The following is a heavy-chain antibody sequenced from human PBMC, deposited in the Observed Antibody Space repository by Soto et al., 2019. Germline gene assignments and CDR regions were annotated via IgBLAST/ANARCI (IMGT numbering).Heavy chain of an antibody. J-gene: IGHJ5*02. CDR1: GYSFTSYW. CDR2: IDPSDSYT. CDR3: ARRDCSGGSCYGAMYWFDP. V-gene: IGHV5-10-1*03. D-gene: IGHD2-15*01. Sequence: EVQLVQSGAEVKKPGESLRISCKGSGYSFTSYWISWVRQMPGKGLEWMGRIDPSDSYTNYSPSFQGHVTISADKSISTAYLQWSSLKASDTAMYYCARRDCSGGSCYGAMYWFDPWGQGTLVTVSS.